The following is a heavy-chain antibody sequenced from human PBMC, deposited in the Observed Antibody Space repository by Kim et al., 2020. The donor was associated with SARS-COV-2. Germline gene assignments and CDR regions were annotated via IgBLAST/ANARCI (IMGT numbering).Heavy chain of an antibody. J-gene: IGHJ4*02. V-gene: IGHV3-30*18. D-gene: IGHD3-10*01. CDR1: GFTFSSYG. CDR2: ISYEGSYK. Sequence: GGSLRLSCAASGFTFSSYGMHWVRQAPGKGLEWVAVISYEGSYKYYTDSVKGRFTISRDNSKNTLYLQMNSLRDEDTAVCYCANRRRDYGNPDAYWGQGTVVTVSS. CDR3: ANRRRDYGNPDAY.